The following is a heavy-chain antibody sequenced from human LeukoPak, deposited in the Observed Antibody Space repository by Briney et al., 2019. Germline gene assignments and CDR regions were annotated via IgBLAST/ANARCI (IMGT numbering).Heavy chain of an antibody. D-gene: IGHD3-10*01. CDR1: GFTFSNYA. J-gene: IGHJ4*02. CDR3: ARAAMVRGVDYFDY. Sequence: GGSLRLSCAASGFTFSNYAMSWVRQAPGKGLEWVSVISNTGGSTYYSDSVKGRFTISRDNSKNTLYLQMNSLRVEDTAIYYCARAAMVRGVDYFDYWGQGTLVTVSS. V-gene: IGHV3-23*01. CDR2: ISNTGGST.